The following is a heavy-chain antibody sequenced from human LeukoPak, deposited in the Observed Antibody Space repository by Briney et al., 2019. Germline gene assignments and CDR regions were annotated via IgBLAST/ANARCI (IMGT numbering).Heavy chain of an antibody. V-gene: IGHV3-7*01. D-gene: IGHD3-3*01. CDR2: IKQDGSEK. J-gene: IGHJ4*02. CDR1: GFTFSSSW. Sequence: GESLKISCAASGFTFSSSWMSWVRQAPGKGLEWVANIKQDGSEKYYVDSVKGRFTISRDNAKNSLYLQMNSLRDEDTAVYYCATDFWSGHPDYWGQGTLVTVSS. CDR3: ATDFWSGHPDY.